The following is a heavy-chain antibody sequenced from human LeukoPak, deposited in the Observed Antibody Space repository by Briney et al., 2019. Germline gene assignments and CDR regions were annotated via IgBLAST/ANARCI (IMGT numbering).Heavy chain of an antibody. J-gene: IGHJ6*04. CDR1: GYIFTSYW. CDR3: ARPAVPAAIDYYYGMDV. D-gene: IGHD2-2*01. Sequence: GESLKISCKGSGYIFTSYWISWVRQMPGKGLEWMGRIDPSDSYTNYSPSFQGHVTISADKSISTAYLQWSSLKASDTAMYYCARPAVPAAIDYYYGMDVWGKGTTVTVSS. CDR2: IDPSDSYT. V-gene: IGHV5-10-1*01.